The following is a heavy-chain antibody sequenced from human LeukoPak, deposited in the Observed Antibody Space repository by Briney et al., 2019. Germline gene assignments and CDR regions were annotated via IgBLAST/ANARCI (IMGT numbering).Heavy chain of an antibody. CDR2: ISPYHGKT. J-gene: IGHJ4*02. D-gene: IGHD6-19*01. Sequence: ASVKVSCKTSAYRFSTYGISWVRQAPGQGLEWMGWISPYHGKTNYSPKFQGRINMTTDTSTNTASMDLHRLTSDDTGVYYCAIQAVPGASYWGQGTLVIVSS. CDR3: AIQAVPGASY. V-gene: IGHV1-18*01. CDR1: AYRFSTYG.